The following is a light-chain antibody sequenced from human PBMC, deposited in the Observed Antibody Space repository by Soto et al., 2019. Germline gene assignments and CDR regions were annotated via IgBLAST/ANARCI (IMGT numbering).Light chain of an antibody. CDR3: SSYTSSSTFV. CDR1: SSDVGGYNY. Sequence: SALTQPASVNGSPVQSITISYTGTSSDVGGYNYVSWYQQHPGKAPKLMIYDVSNRPSGVSNRFSGSKSGNTASLTISGLQAEDEADYYCSSYTSSSTFVFGGGTKVTVL. V-gene: IGLV2-14*01. J-gene: IGLJ2*01. CDR2: DVS.